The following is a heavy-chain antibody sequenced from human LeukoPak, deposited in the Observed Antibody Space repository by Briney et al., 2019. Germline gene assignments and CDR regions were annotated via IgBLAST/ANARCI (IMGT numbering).Heavy chain of an antibody. CDR1: GGSISSSNW. V-gene: IGHV4-4*02. D-gene: IGHD3-22*01. J-gene: IGHJ4*02. CDR3: AGGYYYVRYFDY. CDR2: ISYSGST. Sequence: SETLSLTCAVSGGSISSSNWWSWVRQPPGKGLEWIGEISYSGSTNYNPSLKSRVTISVDKSKNQFSLKLSSVTAADTAVYYCAGGYYYVRYFDYWGQGTLVTVSS.